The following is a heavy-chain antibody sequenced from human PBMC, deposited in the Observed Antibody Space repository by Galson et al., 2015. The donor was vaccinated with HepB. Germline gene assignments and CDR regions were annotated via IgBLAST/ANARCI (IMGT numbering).Heavy chain of an antibody. D-gene: IGHD2-15*01. Sequence: SLRLSCAVSGFTFRSYGMHWVRQVPGKGLEWVAFISNDERNKVYADSVRGRFTIFRDNSKNMLFLQTNSLRAEDTALYYSARGGSGSELDSWGQGTLVTVSS. J-gene: IGHJ4*02. V-gene: IGHV3-30*03. CDR1: GFTFRSYG. CDR2: ISNDERNK. CDR3: ARGGSGSELDS.